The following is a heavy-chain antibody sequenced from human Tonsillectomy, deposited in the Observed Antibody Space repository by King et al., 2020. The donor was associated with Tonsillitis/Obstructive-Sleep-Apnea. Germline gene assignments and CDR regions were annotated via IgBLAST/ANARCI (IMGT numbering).Heavy chain of an antibody. CDR1: GFSLSTSGVG. V-gene: IGHV2-5*02. CDR2: IYWDDDK. D-gene: IGHD3-3*01. CDR3: AHSYTIFGEGYMDV. J-gene: IGHJ6*03. Sequence: ITLKESGPTLVKPTQTLTLTCTFSGFSLSTSGVGVGWIRQPPGQALEWLALIYWDDDKRYSPSLKTRLTITKDTSKNQVVLTLTNMDPVDTATYYCAHSYTIFGEGYMDVWGKGTTVTVS.